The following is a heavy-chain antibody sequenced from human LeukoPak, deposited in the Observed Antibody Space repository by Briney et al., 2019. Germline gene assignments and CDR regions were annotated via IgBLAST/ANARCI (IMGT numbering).Heavy chain of an antibody. CDR3: TRGRRFYYGMDV. Sequence: SQTLSLTCAISGDSVSSTTAAWNWVRQSPSRGLEWLGRTYYTSTSKRGTDYAVSLKSRISVSPDISKNQFSLQLNSVTPEDTAVYYCTRGRRFYYGMDVWGQGTTVTVSS. CDR2: TYYTSTSKRGT. D-gene: IGHD3-16*01. V-gene: IGHV6-1*01. CDR1: GDSVSSTTAA. J-gene: IGHJ6*02.